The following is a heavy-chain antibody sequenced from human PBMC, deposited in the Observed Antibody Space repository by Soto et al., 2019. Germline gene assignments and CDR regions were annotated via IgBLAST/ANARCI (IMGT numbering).Heavy chain of an antibody. V-gene: IGHV4-59*01. D-gene: IGHD2-2*01. CDR2: VYYSGGA. Sequence: PSETLSLTCTVSGGSISGYYWSWIRQPPGKGLEWIGNVYYSGGAKYNPSVKRRVSISVDTSKNQFSLNLSSVTAADTAVYYCARVGYCSSTSCYPYYGMDVWGQGTTVTVSS. CDR3: ARVGYCSSTSCYPYYGMDV. CDR1: GGSISGYY. J-gene: IGHJ6*02.